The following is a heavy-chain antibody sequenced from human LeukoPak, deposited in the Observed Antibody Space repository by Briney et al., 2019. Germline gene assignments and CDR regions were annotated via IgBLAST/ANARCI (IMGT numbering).Heavy chain of an antibody. V-gene: IGHV4-4*09. J-gene: IGHJ4*02. CDR2: IYTSGGT. D-gene: IGHD6-6*01. Sequence: SETLSLTCTVSGDSISSCYWSWIRQPPGKGLEWIGYIYTSGGTNYIPSLKGRVTISIDTSKNQFSLKLSSVTAADSAVYYCARLTRLSTSPDRYYLDYWGQGTLVTVSS. CDR1: GDSISSCY. CDR3: ARLTRLSTSPDRYYLDY.